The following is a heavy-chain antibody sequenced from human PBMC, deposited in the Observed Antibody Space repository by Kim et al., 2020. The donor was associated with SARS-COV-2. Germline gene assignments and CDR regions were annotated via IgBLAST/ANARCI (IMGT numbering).Heavy chain of an antibody. CDR1: GYTFTTYA. CDR3: ARDIYVSQSYPLNY. CDR2: IDTNTGNP. J-gene: IGHJ4*02. Sequence: ASVKVSCNASGYTFTTYAICWLRQAPGQGPEWMGWIDTNTGNPTYVQGFRGRFVFSVDTSVSTAYLEISSLNIEDTAVYYCARDIYVSQSYPLNYWGQGTLVTVSS. D-gene: IGHD3-10*01. V-gene: IGHV7-4-1*02.